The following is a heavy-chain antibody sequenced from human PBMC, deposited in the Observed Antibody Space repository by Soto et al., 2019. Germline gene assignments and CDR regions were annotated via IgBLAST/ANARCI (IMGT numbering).Heavy chain of an antibody. D-gene: IGHD3-10*01. Sequence: PGGSLRLSCAASGFTFSSYWMSWVRQAPGKGLEWVANIKQDGSEKYYVDSVKGRFTISRDNAKNSLYLQMNSLRAEDTAVYYCARDSDGYYYYYKDVWGKGTTVTVSS. CDR2: IKQDGSEK. CDR3: ARDSDGYYYYYKDV. J-gene: IGHJ6*03. V-gene: IGHV3-7*01. CDR1: GFTFSSYW.